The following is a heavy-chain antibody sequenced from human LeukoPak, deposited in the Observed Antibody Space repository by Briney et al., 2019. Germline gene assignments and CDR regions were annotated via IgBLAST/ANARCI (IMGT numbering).Heavy chain of an antibody. J-gene: IGHJ4*02. D-gene: IGHD2-21*01. V-gene: IGHV4-59*08. CDR2: VYYSGYS. CDR3: ARHSIASDGARLFDY. CDR1: GGSITSYY. Sequence: AETLSLTCTVSGGSITSYYWAWLRQPPEKGLEWIGYVYYSGYSNYNPSLKSRVSMSVDTSMNQFSLKLASVTAADTAVYYCARHSIASDGARLFDYWGRGTLVTVSS.